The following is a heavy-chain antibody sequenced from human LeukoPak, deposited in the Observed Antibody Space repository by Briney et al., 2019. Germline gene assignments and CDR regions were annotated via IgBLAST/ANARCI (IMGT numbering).Heavy chain of an antibody. D-gene: IGHD3-10*01. CDR2: ITHDGSQR. Sequence: GGSLRLSCAASGFSFSAYWMTWVRQAPGKGLEWVATITHDGSQRYYVDSVQGRFTISRDNTEKSLFLQVSSLRADDTAVYYCTTEDWFRFDSWGQGTLLTVSS. CDR1: GFSFSAYW. CDR3: TTEDWFRFDS. V-gene: IGHV3-7*05. J-gene: IGHJ4*02.